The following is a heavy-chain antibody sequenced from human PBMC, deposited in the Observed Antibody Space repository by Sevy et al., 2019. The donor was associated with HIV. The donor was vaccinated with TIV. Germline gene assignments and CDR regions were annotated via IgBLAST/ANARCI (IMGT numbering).Heavy chain of an antibody. J-gene: IGHJ3*02. CDR1: GFTFSSYW. D-gene: IGHD6-19*01. Sequence: GGYLRLSCAASGFTFSSYWMSWVRQAPGKGLEWVANIKQDGSEKYYVDSVKGRFTISRDNAKNSLYLQMNSLRAEDTAVYYCAREGWGLRGWPENAFDIWGQGTMVTVSS. CDR3: AREGWGLRGWPENAFDI. V-gene: IGHV3-7*01. CDR2: IKQDGSEK.